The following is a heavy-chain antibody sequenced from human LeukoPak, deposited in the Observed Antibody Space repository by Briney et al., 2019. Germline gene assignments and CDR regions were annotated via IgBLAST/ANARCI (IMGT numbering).Heavy chain of an antibody. D-gene: IGHD3-22*01. V-gene: IGHV3-30*07. Sequence: YYADSVKGRFTISRDNSKNTLFLQMNSLRAEDTAVYYCARSLRDSSGYYFMDWGQGTLATVSS. J-gene: IGHJ4*02. CDR3: ARSLRDSSGYYFMD.